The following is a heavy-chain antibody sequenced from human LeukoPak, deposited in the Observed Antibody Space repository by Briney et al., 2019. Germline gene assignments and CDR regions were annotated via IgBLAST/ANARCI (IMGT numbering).Heavy chain of an antibody. D-gene: IGHD4-17*01. CDR1: RFTFSSYA. V-gene: IGHV3-30-3*01. J-gene: IGHJ4*02. CDR3: ARELDYGDYVRAFDY. Sequence: GGSLRLSCAASRFTFSSYAMHWVRQAPGKGLEWVAVISYDGSNKYYADSVKGRFTISRDNSKNTLYLQMNSLRAEDTAVYYCARELDYGDYVRAFDYWGQGTLVTVSS. CDR2: ISYDGSNK.